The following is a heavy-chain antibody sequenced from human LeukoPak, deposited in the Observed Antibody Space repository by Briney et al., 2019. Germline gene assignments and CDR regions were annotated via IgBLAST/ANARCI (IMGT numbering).Heavy chain of an antibody. J-gene: IGHJ4*02. CDR1: GFTFRNAW. Sequence: GGSLRLPCAASGFTFRNAWMSGVRQAPGKGREGVGRIKSKTDGGITDYAAPVKGRFTISRDDSKNTLYLQMNSLKTEDTAVYYCTTSLDCSSTSCYDISDYWGQGTLVTVSS. CDR2: IKSKTDGGIT. V-gene: IGHV3-15*01. CDR3: TTSLDCSSTSCYDISDY. D-gene: IGHD2-2*01.